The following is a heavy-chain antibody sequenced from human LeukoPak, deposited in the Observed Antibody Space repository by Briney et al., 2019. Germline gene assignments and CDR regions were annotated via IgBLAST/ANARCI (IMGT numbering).Heavy chain of an antibody. Sequence: GGSLRLSCAASGLTFNDYYMSWIRQAPGKGLEWLSYINIGGTNTHYADSVKGRFTISRDNAKKSLYLEMNNLRAEDTAVYYCATDGAGFDSWGQGVLVTVSS. CDR2: INIGGTNT. CDR1: GLTFNDYY. J-gene: IGHJ5*01. CDR3: ATDGAGFDS. V-gene: IGHV3-11*01.